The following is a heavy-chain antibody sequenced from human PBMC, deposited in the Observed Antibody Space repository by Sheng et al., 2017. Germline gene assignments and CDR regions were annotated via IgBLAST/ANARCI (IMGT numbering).Heavy chain of an antibody. V-gene: IGHV5-10-1*03. CDR1: GYSFTSYW. CDR3: ALFGGVIAHYMGGRD. D-gene: IGHD3-16*02. Sequence: EVQLVQSGAEVKKPGESLRISCKGSGYSFTSYWISWVRQMPGKGLEWMGRIDPSDSYTNYSPSFQGHVTISADKSISTAYLQWSSLKASDTAMYYCALFGGVIAHYMGGRDWGQGTLVTVSS. J-gene: IGHJ4*02. CDR2: IDPSDSYT.